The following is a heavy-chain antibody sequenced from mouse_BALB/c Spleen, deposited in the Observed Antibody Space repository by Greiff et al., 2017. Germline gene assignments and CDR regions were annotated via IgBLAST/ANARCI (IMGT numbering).Heavy chain of an antibody. CDR3: ARDPAYYGKLYFDY. CDR1: GFTFTDYY. Sequence: DVKLVESGGGLVQPGGSLRLSCATSGFTFTDYYMSWVRQPPGKALEWLGFIRNKANGYTTEYSASVKGRFTISRDNSQSILYLQMNTLRAEDSATYYCARDPAYYGKLYFDYWGQGTTLTVSS. D-gene: IGHD2-10*01. CDR2: IRNKANGYTT. J-gene: IGHJ2*01. V-gene: IGHV7-3*02.